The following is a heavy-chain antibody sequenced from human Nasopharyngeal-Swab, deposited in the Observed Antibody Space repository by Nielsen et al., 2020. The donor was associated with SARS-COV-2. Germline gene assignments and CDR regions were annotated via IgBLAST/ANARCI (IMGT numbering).Heavy chain of an antibody. CDR2: IIPIFGTA. CDR3: ARDAGGSYPGADAFDI. J-gene: IGHJ3*02. CDR1: GGTFSSYA. D-gene: IGHD1-26*01. V-gene: IGHV1-69*13. Sequence: SVKVSCKASGGTFSSYAISWVRQAPGQGLEWMGGIIPIFGTANYAQKFQGRVTITADESTSTAYMELSSLRSVDTAVYYCARDAGGSYPGADAFDIWGQGTMVTVSS.